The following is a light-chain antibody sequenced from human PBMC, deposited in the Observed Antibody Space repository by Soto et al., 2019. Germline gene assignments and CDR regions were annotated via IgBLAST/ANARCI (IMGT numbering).Light chain of an antibody. V-gene: IGKV1-5*01. Sequence: DIQMTQSPSSLSASVGDRVTITCRASQSISSWLAWYQQKPGKAPKLLIYDASSLESGAPSRFSGSGSGTEFTLTISSLRPDDFATYYCQQYNSYLYTFGQGTKWIS. J-gene: IGKJ2*01. CDR1: QSISSW. CDR3: QQYNSYLYT. CDR2: DAS.